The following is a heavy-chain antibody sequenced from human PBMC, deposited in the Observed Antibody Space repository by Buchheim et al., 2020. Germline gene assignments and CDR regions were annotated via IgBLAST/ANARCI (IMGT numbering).Heavy chain of an antibody. CDR3: ARGGRNNWFDP. V-gene: IGHV4-31*03. J-gene: IGHJ5*02. CDR1: GGSISSGGYH. Sequence: QVQLRESGPGLVKPSQTLSLTCTVSGGSISSGGYHWSWIRQHPGKGLEWIGYMSYSGSIYYNPSLQSRLTISVDTSKNQFSLKLTSVTAADTAVYYCARGGRNNWFDPWGQGTL. CDR2: MSYSGSI.